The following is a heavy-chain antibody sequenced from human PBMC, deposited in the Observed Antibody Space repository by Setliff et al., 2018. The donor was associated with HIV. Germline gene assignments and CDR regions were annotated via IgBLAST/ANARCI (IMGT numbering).Heavy chain of an antibody. CDR1: GYTFTDYG. CDR2: INTHSGYT. CDR3: ARARITMVRGVHRRGDYYYYMDV. Sequence: ASVKVSCKASGYTFTDYGISWVRQAPGQGLEWMGWINTHSGYTNYAQNVQGRVTMTTDTSTSTAYMELRSLRCDDTAVYYCARARITMVRGVHRRGDYYYYMDVWGKGTTVTVSS. J-gene: IGHJ6*03. D-gene: IGHD3-10*01. V-gene: IGHV1-18*01.